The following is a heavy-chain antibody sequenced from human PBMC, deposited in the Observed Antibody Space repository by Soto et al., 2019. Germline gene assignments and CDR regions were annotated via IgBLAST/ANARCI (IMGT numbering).Heavy chain of an antibody. D-gene: IGHD4-4*01. J-gene: IGHJ2*01. V-gene: IGHV3-48*01. CDR3: ARAGLSTAGYFDL. Sequence: PGGSLRLSCAASGFTFSSYSMNWVRQAPGKGLEWVSYISSSSSTIYYADSVKGRFTISRDNAKNSLYLQMNSLRAEDTAVYYCARAGLSTAGYFDLWGRGTLVTVSS. CDR2: ISSSSSTI. CDR1: GFTFSSYS.